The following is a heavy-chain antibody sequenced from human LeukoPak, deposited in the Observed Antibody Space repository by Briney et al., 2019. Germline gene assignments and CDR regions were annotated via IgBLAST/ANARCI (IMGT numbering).Heavy chain of an antibody. Sequence: GASVKVSCKASGYSFTDYYINWVRQAPGQGLEWMGRIDPNSGGTNYAQKFQGRVTMTRDTSFSTAYMELSRLGSDDTAVYYCARDSSSISLPYWGQGTLVTVSS. J-gene: IGHJ4*02. V-gene: IGHV1-2*06. D-gene: IGHD2-2*01. CDR1: GYSFTDYY. CDR2: IDPNSGGT. CDR3: ARDSSSISLPY.